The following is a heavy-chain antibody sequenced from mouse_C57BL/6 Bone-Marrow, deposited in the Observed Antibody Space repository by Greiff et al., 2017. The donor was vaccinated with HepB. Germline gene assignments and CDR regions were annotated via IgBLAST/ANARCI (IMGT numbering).Heavy chain of an antibody. Sequence: EVQLQQSGAELVRPGASVKLSCTASGFNIKDDYMHWVKQRPEQGLEWIGWIDPENGDTEYASKFQGKATIPADTSSNTAYLQLSSLTSEDTAVYYCTTGAFYYYGSSYDWYFDVWGTGTTVTVSS. D-gene: IGHD1-1*01. CDR1: GFNIKDDY. CDR3: TTGAFYYYGSSYDWYFDV. CDR2: IDPENGDT. J-gene: IGHJ1*03. V-gene: IGHV14-4*01.